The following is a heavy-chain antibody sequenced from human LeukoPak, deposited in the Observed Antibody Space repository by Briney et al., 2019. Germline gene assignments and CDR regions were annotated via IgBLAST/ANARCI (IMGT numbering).Heavy chain of an antibody. CDR2: ISGSGGST. CDR3: AKRISTFGGVLAPDFDY. D-gene: IGHD3-16*02. CDR1: GFIFSSYG. V-gene: IGHV3-23*01. Sequence: PGGSLRLSCAASGFIFSSYGMSWVRQAPGKGLEWVSIISGSGGSTYYADPVKGRFTISRDNSRSTLYLQMNSLRAEDTAVYHCAKRISTFGGVLAPDFDYWGQGNLVTVSS. J-gene: IGHJ4*02.